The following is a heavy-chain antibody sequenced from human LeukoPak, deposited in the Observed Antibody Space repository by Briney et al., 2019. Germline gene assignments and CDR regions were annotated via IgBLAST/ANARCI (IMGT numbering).Heavy chain of an antibody. Sequence: GGSLRLSCAASGFTFSSYAMSWVRQAPGKGLEWVSAISGSGGTTYYADSVKGRFTISRDISKNTLYLQMNSLRAEDTAVYYCATGRYCSSTICPYDYWGQGTLVTVSS. D-gene: IGHD2-2*01. J-gene: IGHJ4*02. CDR2: ISGSGGTT. V-gene: IGHV3-23*01. CDR1: GFTFSSYA. CDR3: ATGRYCSSTICPYDY.